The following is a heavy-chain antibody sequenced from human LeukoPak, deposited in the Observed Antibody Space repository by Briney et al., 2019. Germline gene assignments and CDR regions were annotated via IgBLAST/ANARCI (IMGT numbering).Heavy chain of an antibody. D-gene: IGHD3-10*01. CDR1: GGSISSSSYY. CDR3: DGSGSYYNWFDP. J-gene: IGHJ5*02. V-gene: IGHV4-39*01. CDR2: IYYSGST. Sequence: SETLSLTCTVSGGSISSSSYYWGWIRQPPGKGLEWIGSIYYSGSTYYNPSLKSRVTISVDTSKNQFSLKLSSVTAADTAVYYCDGSGSYYNWFDPWGQGTLVTVSS.